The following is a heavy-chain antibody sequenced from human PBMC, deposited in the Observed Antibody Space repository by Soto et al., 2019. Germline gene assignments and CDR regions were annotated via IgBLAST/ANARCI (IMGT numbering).Heavy chain of an antibody. V-gene: IGHV3-21*01. J-gene: IGHJ4*02. CDR3: ARAGEYISSSFDY. CDR2: ISSSSSYI. D-gene: IGHD6-6*01. Sequence: GGSLRLSCAASGFTFSSYSMNWVRQAPGKGLEWVSSISSSSSYIYYADSVKGRFTISRDNAKNSLYLQMNSLRAEDTAVYYCARAGEYISSSFDYWGQGTLVTVTS. CDR1: GFTFSSYS.